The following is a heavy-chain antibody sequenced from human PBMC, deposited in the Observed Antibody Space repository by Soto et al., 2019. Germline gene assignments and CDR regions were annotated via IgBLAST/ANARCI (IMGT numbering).Heavy chain of an antibody. Sequence: EVQLLESGGGLVQPGGYLRLSCAASGFTFNNYAMTWVRQAPGKGLERVSAISGGGDTTSYADSVKGRFTVSRDGSKNTLYLQMSSLRAEDTALYYCAKGRGGSGSLTPRVDFWGQGTLVTVSS. CDR1: GFTFNNYA. CDR3: AKGRGGSGSLTPRVDF. J-gene: IGHJ4*02. CDR2: ISGGGDTT. D-gene: IGHD3-10*01. V-gene: IGHV3-23*01.